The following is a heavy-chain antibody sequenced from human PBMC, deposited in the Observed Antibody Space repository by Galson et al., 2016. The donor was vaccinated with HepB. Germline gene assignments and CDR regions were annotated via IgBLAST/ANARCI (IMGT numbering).Heavy chain of an antibody. CDR2: ISSDGNNK. Sequence: SLRLSCAASGFSVSDYGMNWVRQAPAKGLEWVAVISSDGNNKYYADSVKDRFTISRDNSKNTLYLQMSSLRAEDTALYYCAKLGTRDSWGQGTLLTVSS. CDR3: AKLGTRDS. J-gene: IGHJ4*02. CDR1: GFSVSDYG. D-gene: IGHD3-16*01. V-gene: IGHV3-33*06.